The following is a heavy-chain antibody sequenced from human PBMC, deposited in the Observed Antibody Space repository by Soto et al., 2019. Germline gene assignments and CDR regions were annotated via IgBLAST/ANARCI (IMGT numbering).Heavy chain of an antibody. CDR3: ARWGAMDALDI. J-gene: IGHJ3*02. V-gene: IGHV3-7*01. CDR2: IKQDGSEK. Sequence: SRIRQTQRIGPEWVANIKQDGSEKYYVNSVKGRFTIARDNAKNTLYLQMNSLRAEDTAVYYCARWGAMDALDIRGEGTLVTVSS. D-gene: IGHD2-2*01.